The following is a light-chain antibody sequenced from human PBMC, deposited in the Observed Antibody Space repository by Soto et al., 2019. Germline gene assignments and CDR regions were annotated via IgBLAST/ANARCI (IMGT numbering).Light chain of an antibody. V-gene: IGKV3-20*01. CDR1: QSVSSDF. J-gene: IGKJ2*01. Sequence: EIVLTQSPGTLSLSPGERAILSCRTSQSVSSDFLAWYQQKPGQAPRLLIYGASNRTTGIPDRFSGSRSGTDFILTISRLEPEDFAVYYCQQYSTPPRMYTFGLGTKLEIK. CDR2: GAS. CDR3: QQYSTPPRMYT.